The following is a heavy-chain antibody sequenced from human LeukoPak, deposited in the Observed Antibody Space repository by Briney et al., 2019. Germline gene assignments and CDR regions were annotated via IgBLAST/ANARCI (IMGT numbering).Heavy chain of an antibody. CDR3: ARGSGYEAD. CDR1: GFTFNNYA. D-gene: IGHD3-22*01. Sequence: GGSLRLSCVASGFTFNNYAMSWVRQAPGKGLEWVSGISGSGANTYYADAVKGRFTISRDNSKNTLYLQMNSLRAEDTAVYYCARGSGYEADWGQGTLVTVSS. V-gene: IGHV3-23*01. CDR2: ISGSGANT. J-gene: IGHJ4*02.